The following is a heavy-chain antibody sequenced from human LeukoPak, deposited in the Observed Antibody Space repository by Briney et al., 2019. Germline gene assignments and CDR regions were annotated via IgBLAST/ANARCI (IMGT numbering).Heavy chain of an antibody. CDR3: ARSPSIAARPDY. J-gene: IGHJ4*02. Sequence: ASVKVSCKASGYTFTSYYMHWVRQAPGQGLEWMGIINPSGGSTSYAQKFQSRVTMTRDTSTSTVYMELSSLRSEDTAVYYCARSPSIAARPDYWGQGTLVTVSS. CDR2: INPSGGST. V-gene: IGHV1-46*01. D-gene: IGHD6-6*01. CDR1: GYTFTSYY.